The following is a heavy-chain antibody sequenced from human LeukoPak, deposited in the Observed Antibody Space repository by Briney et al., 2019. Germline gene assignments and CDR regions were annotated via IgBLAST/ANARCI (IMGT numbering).Heavy chain of an antibody. CDR3: AKPKDTSGWYVFIDS. CDR2: IRYDGTKI. J-gene: IGHJ4*02. V-gene: IGHV3-30*02. Sequence: PGGSLRLSCTASGFTFSNYGMHWVRQAPGKGLEWVAFIRYDGTKIYYADSVKGRLTISRDNSMNTLYLQMNSLRAEDTALYYCAKPKDTSGWYVFIDSWGQGTLVTVSS. CDR1: GFTFSNYG. D-gene: IGHD6-19*01.